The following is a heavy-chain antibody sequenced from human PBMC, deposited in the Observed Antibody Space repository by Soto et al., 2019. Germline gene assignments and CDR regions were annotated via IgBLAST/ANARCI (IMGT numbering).Heavy chain of an antibody. Sequence: GGSLRLSCVASGFTFSSYAMSWVRQAPGKGLEWVSAISGSGGSTYYADSVKGRFTISRDNSKNTLYLQMNSLRAEDTAVYYCAKTGSRITIFGVVISWFDPWGQGTLVTVSS. V-gene: IGHV3-23*01. D-gene: IGHD3-3*01. CDR1: GFTFSSYA. J-gene: IGHJ5*02. CDR3: AKTGSRITIFGVVISWFDP. CDR2: ISGSGGST.